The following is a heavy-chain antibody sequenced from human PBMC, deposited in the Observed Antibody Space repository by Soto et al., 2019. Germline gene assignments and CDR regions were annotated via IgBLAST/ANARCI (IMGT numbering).Heavy chain of an antibody. CDR2: IYWDDDK. CDR1: GLSLSTTGVG. J-gene: IGHJ6*02. D-gene: IGHD2-21*02. Sequence: SGPTLVNPTQTLTLTRTFSGLSLSTTGVGAGWIRQPPGKALEWLALIYWDDDKRYSPSLKSRLTITKDTSKNQVVLTMTNMDPVDTATYYCVQSRCGGDCLQSYSSHSYYGLDVWGQGTTVTVSS. V-gene: IGHV2-5*02. CDR3: VQSRCGGDCLQSYSSHSYYGLDV.